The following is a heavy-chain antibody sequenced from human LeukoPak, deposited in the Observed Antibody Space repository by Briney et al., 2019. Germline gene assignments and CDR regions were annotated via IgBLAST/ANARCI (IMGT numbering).Heavy chain of an antibody. D-gene: IGHD3-22*01. CDR1: GYTFTGYY. CDR2: INPNSGGT. CDR3: ARDPGGYYDSSGYYYDY. V-gene: IGHV1-2*02. Sequence: ASVKVSCKASGYTFTGYYMHWVRQAPGQGLEWMGWINPNSGGTNYAQKFQGRVTMTRDTSISTAYMELSRLRSDDTAVYYCARDPGGYYDSSGYYYDYWGQGTLDTVSS. J-gene: IGHJ4*02.